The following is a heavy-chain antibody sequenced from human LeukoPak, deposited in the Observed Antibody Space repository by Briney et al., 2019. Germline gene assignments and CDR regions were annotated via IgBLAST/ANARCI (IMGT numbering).Heavy chain of an antibody. Sequence: GGSLRLSCAASGFTFSSYSMNWVRQAPGKGLEWVSSISSSSSYIYYADSVKGRFTISRDNAKNSVYLQMNSLRAEDTAVYYCAGGSGWLIDYWGQGTLVTVSS. D-gene: IGHD5-12*01. CDR3: AGGSGWLIDY. CDR1: GFTFSSYS. CDR2: ISSSSSYI. V-gene: IGHV3-21*01. J-gene: IGHJ4*02.